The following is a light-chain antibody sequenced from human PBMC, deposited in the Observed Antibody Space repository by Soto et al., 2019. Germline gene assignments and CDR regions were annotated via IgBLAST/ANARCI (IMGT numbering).Light chain of an antibody. Sequence: EIVLTQSPGTLSFSPGERATLFCRASQSVASRNLAWYQQKSGQAPRLLMYGASSRAIHTPDRFSGSGSGTEFTLTISRLGPEDFAVYYCQQYGSSPLTCGGGNKVDIK. CDR3: QQYGSSPLT. J-gene: IGKJ4*01. V-gene: IGKV3-20*01. CDR1: QSVASRN. CDR2: GAS.